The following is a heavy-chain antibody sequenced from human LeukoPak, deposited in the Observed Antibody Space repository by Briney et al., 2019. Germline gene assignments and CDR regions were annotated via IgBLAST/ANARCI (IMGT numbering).Heavy chain of an antibody. J-gene: IGHJ4*02. V-gene: IGHV3-48*03. CDR2: ISSSGSTI. D-gene: IGHD6-13*01. Sequence: PGGSLRLSCAASGFTFSSYEMNWVRQAPGKGLEWVSYISSSGSTIYYADSVKGRFTISRDNAKNSLYLQMNSLRAEDTAVYYYARDPGYSSSWYVRATKTESFDYWGQGTLVTVSS. CDR1: GFTFSSYE. CDR3: ARDPGYSSSWYVRATKTESFDY.